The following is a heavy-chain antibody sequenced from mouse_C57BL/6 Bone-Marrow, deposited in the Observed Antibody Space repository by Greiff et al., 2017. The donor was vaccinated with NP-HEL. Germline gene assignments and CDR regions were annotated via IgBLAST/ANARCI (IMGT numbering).Heavy chain of an antibody. CDR1: GYTFTDYY. CDR2: INPYNGGT. D-gene: IGHD2-2*01. Sequence: VQLKESGPVLVKPGASVKMSCKASGYTFTDYYMNWVKQSHGKSLEWIGVINPYNGGTSYNQKFKGKATLTVDKSSSTAYMELNSLTSEDSAVYYCARDGYDVWYYAMDYWGQGTSVTVSS. CDR3: ARDGYDVWYYAMDY. J-gene: IGHJ4*01. V-gene: IGHV1-19*01.